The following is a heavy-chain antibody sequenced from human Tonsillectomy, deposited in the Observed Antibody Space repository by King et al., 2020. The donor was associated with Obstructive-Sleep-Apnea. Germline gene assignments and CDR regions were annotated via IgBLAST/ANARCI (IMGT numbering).Heavy chain of an antibody. CDR2: IRSKAYVGST. J-gene: IGHJ4*02. CDR3: TRDRYYYDSSGSYYFDY. D-gene: IGHD3-22*01. CDR1: GFTFGDYA. V-gene: IGHV3-49*03. Sequence: VQLVESGGDLVQPGRSLRLSCTSSGFTFGDYAMSLFRQAPGKGLEWVSFIRSKAYVGSTDYAASVKGRFTISRDDSKSIAYLQMNSLKTEDTAGYYCTRDRYYYDSSGSYYFDYWGQGTLVTVSS.